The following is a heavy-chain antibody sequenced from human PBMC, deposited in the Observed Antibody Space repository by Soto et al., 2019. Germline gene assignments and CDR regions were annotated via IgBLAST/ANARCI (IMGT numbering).Heavy chain of an antibody. CDR3: ARDYVTLFYYYYGMDV. V-gene: IGHV3-30-3*01. D-gene: IGHD3-10*02. CDR1: GFTFSSYA. Sequence: GGSLRLSCAASGFTFSSYAMHWVRQAPGKGLEWVAVISYDGSNKYYADSVKGRFTISRDNSKNTLYLQMSSLRAEDTAVYYCARDYVTLFYYYYGMDVWGQGTTVTVSS. CDR2: ISYDGSNK. J-gene: IGHJ6*02.